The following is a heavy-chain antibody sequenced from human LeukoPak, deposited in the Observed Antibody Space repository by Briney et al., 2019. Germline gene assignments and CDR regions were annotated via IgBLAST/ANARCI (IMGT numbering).Heavy chain of an antibody. Sequence: SGGSLRLSCAASGFTFSNAWMSWVRQAPGKGLEWVGRIKSKTDGGTTDYAAPVKGRFTISRDDSKNTLYLQMNSLKTEDTAVYYCTTPAMVRFSYGMDVWGKGTTVTVSS. CDR1: GFTFSNAW. V-gene: IGHV3-15*01. J-gene: IGHJ6*04. D-gene: IGHD3-10*01. CDR3: TTPAMVRFSYGMDV. CDR2: IKSKTDGGTT.